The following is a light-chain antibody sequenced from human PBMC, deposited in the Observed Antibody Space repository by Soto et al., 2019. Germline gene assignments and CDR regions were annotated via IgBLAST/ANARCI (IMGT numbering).Light chain of an antibody. CDR3: QQYNGYSRT. CDR2: DAS. J-gene: IGKJ1*01. V-gene: IGKV1-5*01. Sequence: DIQMTQSPSTLSASVGDRFPIACRASQSISSWLAWYQQKPGKAPKLLIYDASSLESGVPSRFSGSGSGTEFTLSISSLQPDDFATYYCQQYNGYSRTFGQGTKVDIK. CDR1: QSISSW.